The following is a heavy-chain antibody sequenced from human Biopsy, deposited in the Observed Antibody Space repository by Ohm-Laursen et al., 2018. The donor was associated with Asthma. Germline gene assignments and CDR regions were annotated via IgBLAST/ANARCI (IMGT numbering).Heavy chain of an antibody. V-gene: IGHV3-30*18. J-gene: IGHJ4*02. CDR2: RSFDGSNK. D-gene: IGHD1-26*01. Sequence: SLRLSCAASGFTFSNYGMHWVRQAPGKGLDWVAVRSFDGSNKNYTDSVKGRFTISRDNSRNTLHLQMNSLRAEDTEVYFCAKDVFPGWELRRGPDYWGQGTLVTVSS. CDR3: AKDVFPGWELRRGPDY. CDR1: GFTFSNYG.